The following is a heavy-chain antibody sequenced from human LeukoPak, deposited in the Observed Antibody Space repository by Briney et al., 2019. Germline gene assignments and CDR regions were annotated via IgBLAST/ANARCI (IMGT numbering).Heavy chain of an antibody. CDR3: ARDPEPQDYADTVNAYDV. V-gene: IGHV4-34*01. CDR2: IHHDGRT. CDR1: GFTFSNAW. Sequence: KPGGSLRLSCAASGFTFSNAWMSWVRQSPGKGLEWIGEIHHDGRTKYRPSLQSRISISLDTSKNEIFLRLTEVTAADTALYFCARDPEPQDYADTVNAYDVWGPGTMVTVCS. J-gene: IGHJ3*01. D-gene: IGHD4-17*01.